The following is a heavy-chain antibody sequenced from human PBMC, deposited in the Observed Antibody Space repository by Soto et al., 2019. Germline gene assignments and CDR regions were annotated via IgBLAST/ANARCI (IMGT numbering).Heavy chain of an antibody. V-gene: IGHV3-33*08. CDR3: ARDSIYSSPYGMDV. CDR1: GFTFSSHW. D-gene: IGHD6-13*01. J-gene: IGHJ6*02. CDR2: IWYDGSNK. Sequence: PGGSLILSCAASGFTFSSHWMHWVRQAPGKGLEWVAVIWYDGSNKYYADSVKGRFTISRDNSKNTLYLQMNSLRAEDTAVYYCARDSIYSSPYGMDVWGQGTTVTVSS.